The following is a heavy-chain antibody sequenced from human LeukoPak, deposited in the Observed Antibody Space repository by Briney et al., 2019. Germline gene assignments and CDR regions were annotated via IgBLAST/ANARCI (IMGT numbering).Heavy chain of an antibody. J-gene: IGHJ4*02. D-gene: IGHD3-22*01. Sequence: SETLSLTCTVSGYSISSGYYWGWIRQPPGKGLEWIGSIYHSGSTYYNPSLKSRVTISVDTSKNQFSLKLSSVTAADTAVYYCARDPHYCYDSSVPFDYWGQGTLVTVSS. CDR1: GYSISSGYY. CDR2: IYHSGST. V-gene: IGHV4-38-2*02. CDR3: ARDPHYCYDSSVPFDY.